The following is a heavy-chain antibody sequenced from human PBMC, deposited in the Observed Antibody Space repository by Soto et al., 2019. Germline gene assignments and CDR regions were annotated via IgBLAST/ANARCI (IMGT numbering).Heavy chain of an antibody. Sequence: QLLLQESGPGLMKPSETLSLTCSLSGGAISDARFYWGWIRQSPGRGLEWIGSIYYTGTTFFNPSLQSRVTISVDTSENQFSLKLYSVTAADTALYFCARQKWEQPKWFDPWGQGTLVIVSP. V-gene: IGHV4-39*01. CDR1: GGAISDARFY. CDR2: IYYTGTT. CDR3: ARQKWEQPKWFDP. J-gene: IGHJ5*02. D-gene: IGHD1-26*01.